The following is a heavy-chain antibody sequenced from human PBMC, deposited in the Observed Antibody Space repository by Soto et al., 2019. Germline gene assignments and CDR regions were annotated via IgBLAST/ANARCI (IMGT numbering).Heavy chain of an antibody. Sequence: KPSETLSLTCTVSGASIISRTYLWGWIRQPPGRGLEWIGIIHDSGRTYHNPSLKSRVTISADTTKNHFSLKLSAVTDADTAVYYCARYTPENTGTSPFDDWGQGTLVTVSS. V-gene: IGHV4-39*02. CDR3: ARYTPENTGTSPFDD. CDR2: IHDSGRT. CDR1: GASIISRTYL. D-gene: IGHD1-7*01. J-gene: IGHJ4*02.